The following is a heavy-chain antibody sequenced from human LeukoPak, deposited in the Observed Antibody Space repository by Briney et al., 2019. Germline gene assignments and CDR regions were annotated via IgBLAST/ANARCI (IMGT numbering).Heavy chain of an antibody. D-gene: IGHD6-6*01. V-gene: IGHV1-46*01. CDR1: GYTFTSNY. J-gene: IGHJ3*02. CDR3: ASRTRPDVGAFDI. Sequence: ASVKVSCKASGYTFTSNYMHWVRQALGQGPEWMGVISPSGGSTNYAQKFQGRVTMTRDMSTSTVYMELSSLRSEDTAVYYCASRTRPDVGAFDIWGQGTMVTVSS. CDR2: ISPSGGST.